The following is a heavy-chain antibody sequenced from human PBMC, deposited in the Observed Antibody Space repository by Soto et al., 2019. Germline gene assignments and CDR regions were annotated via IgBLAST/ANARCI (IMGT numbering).Heavy chain of an antibody. V-gene: IGHV3-23*01. D-gene: IGHD6-19*01. J-gene: IGHJ4*02. CDR1: GFTFSSYA. Sequence: LRLSCAASGFTFSSYAMSWVRQAPGKGLEWVSAISGSGSSTYYADSVKGRFTISRDNSKNTLYLQMNSLRAEDTAVYYCAKRSSSGWYFDFGYWGQGTLVTVSS. CDR3: AKRSSSGWYFDFGY. CDR2: ISGSGSST.